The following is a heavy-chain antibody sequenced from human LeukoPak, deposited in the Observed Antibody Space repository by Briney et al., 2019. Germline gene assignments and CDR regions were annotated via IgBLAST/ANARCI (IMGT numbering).Heavy chain of an antibody. J-gene: IGHJ4*02. D-gene: IGHD4-23*01. CDR1: GFTFSSYW. CDR3: ARGRPHGNDY. CDR2: INSDGTST. V-gene: IGHV3-74*01. Sequence: TGGSLRLSCAASGFTFSSYWMHWVRQVPGKGLVWVSRINSDGTSTTYADSVKGRFTISRDNAKNTLYLQMNSLRAEDTAVYYCARGRPHGNDYWGQGTLVTVSS.